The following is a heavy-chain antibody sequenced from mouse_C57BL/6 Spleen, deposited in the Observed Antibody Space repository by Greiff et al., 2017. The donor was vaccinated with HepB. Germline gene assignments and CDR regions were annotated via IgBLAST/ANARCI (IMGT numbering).Heavy chain of an antibody. Sequence: QVQLQQPGAELVRPGSSVKLSCKASGYTFTSYWMDWVKQRPGQGLEWIGNIYPSDSETHYNQKFKDKATLTVDQSSSTAYMQLSSLTSEDSAVYYCARGGGYDPYYFDYWGQGTTLTVSS. CDR3: ARGGGYDPYYFDY. J-gene: IGHJ2*01. CDR1: GYTFTSYW. CDR2: IYPSDSET. V-gene: IGHV1-61*01. D-gene: IGHD2-2*01.